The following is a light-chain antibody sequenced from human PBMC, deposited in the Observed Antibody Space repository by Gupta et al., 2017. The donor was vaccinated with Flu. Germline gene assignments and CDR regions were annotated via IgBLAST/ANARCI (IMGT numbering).Light chain of an antibody. CDR3: QVGHSSTDV. Sequence: AMTKTTTRTCGARISENKHWPWYQQQPGQDRMMIMYRSNNRASAAPDRFSGSTSGATATLIIRGAQAGAEDDYYWQVGHSSTDVFGTGTKVTVL. CDR1: ISENKH. V-gene: IGLV3-9*01. J-gene: IGLJ1*01. CDR2: RSN.